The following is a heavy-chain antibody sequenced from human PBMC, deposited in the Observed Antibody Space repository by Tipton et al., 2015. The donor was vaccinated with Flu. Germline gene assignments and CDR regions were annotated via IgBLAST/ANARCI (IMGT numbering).Heavy chain of an antibody. V-gene: IGHV4-59*12. D-gene: IGHD3-10*01. CDR2: VDDRGSS. Sequence: LSLTCNVSGRSIRDYYWSWIRQPPGKAPEWIGYVDDRGSSNKNPSLRSRVTMSVDTSKNQFSLRLTSVTAADTAVYYCARGSGSGTEMTFYVWGPGTVVTVSS. J-gene: IGHJ4*02. CDR1: GRSIRDYY. CDR3: ARGSGSGTEMTFYV.